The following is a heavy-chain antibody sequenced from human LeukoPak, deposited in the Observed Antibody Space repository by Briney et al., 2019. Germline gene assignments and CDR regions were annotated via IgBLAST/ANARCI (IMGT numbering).Heavy chain of an antibody. V-gene: IGHV3-30*02. J-gene: IGHJ4*02. Sequence: GGSLRLSCAASGFTFSSSGMHWVRQAPDKGLEWVAFIRYDESNQYYADSAKGRFTISRDNAKNTLFLQMNNLRAEDTAFYYCAKDQGYDDSSGYQYFFDSWGQGTLVTVSS. CDR3: AKDQGYDDSSGYQYFFDS. D-gene: IGHD3-22*01. CDR1: GFTFSSSG. CDR2: IRYDESNQ.